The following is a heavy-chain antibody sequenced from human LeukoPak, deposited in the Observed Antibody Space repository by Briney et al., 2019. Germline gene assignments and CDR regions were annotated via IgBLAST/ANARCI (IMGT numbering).Heavy chain of an antibody. V-gene: IGHV3-74*01. J-gene: IGHJ4*02. CDR1: GFTFNSYW. D-gene: IGHD4/OR15-4a*01. CDR2: IDEDGKTI. Sequence: PGGSLRLSCAASGFTFNSYWMHWVRQAPGKGLVWVSRIDEDGKTIDYADSVKGRFTVSRDNAQRSLFLQMNGLRVEDTAMYYCARDSLHNYGGTGYGYYFDYWGQGTPVTVSS. CDR3: ARDSLHNYGGTGYGYYFDY.